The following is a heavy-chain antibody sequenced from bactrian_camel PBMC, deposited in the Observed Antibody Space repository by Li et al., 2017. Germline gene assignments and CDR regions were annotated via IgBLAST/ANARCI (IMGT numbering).Heavy chain of an antibody. V-gene: IGHV3S6*01. CDR2: IYTVNSAT. D-gene: IGHD1*01. Sequence: HVQLVESGGGSVQAGGSLTLSCVASQYPGSDYSMAWFRQAPKKQRETVAAIYTVNSATAYADSVKGRFTISQDNAKSTLYLQMDSLRPEDTAMYYCAPGPWGYCTRTKWEGGMNNWGKGTQVTVS. J-gene: IGHJ7*01. CDR1: QYPGSDYS.